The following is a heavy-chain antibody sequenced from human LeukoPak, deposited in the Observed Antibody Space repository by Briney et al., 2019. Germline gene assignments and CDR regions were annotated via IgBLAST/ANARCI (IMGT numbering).Heavy chain of an antibody. Sequence: GGSLRLSCAASGFTFNIYAMSWVRQAPGKGLEWVSAISGSGGSTYYADSVKGRFTISRDNSKNTLYLQMNSLRAEDTAVYYCARDYRAYYYDSSGYVPFDYWGQGTLVTVSS. J-gene: IGHJ4*02. V-gene: IGHV3-23*01. D-gene: IGHD3-22*01. CDR2: ISGSGGST. CDR3: ARDYRAYYYDSSGYVPFDY. CDR1: GFTFNIYA.